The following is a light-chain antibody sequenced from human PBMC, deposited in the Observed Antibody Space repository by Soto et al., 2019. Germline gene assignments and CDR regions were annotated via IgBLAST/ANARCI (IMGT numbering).Light chain of an antibody. V-gene: IGKV3-15*01. Sequence: IVMTQSPATLSVSPGETATLSCRASQSVSTNLAWYQQTPGQAPRLLIYGASTRATGVPARFSVSGSGTEFTLTISSLHSDDFAVYYCQHYYDWPPLTFGGGTRVDIK. CDR2: GAS. J-gene: IGKJ4*01. CDR3: QHYYDWPPLT. CDR1: QSVSTN.